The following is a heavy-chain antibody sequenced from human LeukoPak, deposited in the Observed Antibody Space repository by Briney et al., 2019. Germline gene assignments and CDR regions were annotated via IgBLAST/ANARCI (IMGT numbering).Heavy chain of an antibody. CDR3: AKPHCGRNSCSRVDY. CDR2: ICNRGGKT. Sequence: PGGSLRLSCAASGLNLSNSDVSWLRQAPGKGVEWVSAICNRGGKTFYADSVRGRFTISRDNSDNTLYLQMNSLRAEDTAVYYCAKPHCGRNSCSRVDYWGQGTLVTVSS. J-gene: IGHJ4*02. CDR1: GLNLSNSD. V-gene: IGHV3-23*01. D-gene: IGHD2-2*01.